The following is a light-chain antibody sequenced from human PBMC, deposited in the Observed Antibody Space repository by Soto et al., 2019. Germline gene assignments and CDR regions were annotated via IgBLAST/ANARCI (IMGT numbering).Light chain of an antibody. CDR3: QQDYNLP. Sequence: EIVMTQSPATLSLSPGERATLSCRASQSVSSSYLSWYQQKPGQAPRLLIYGASTRATGIPARFSGSGSGTDFTLTIISLQPVDFAVYYCQQDYNLPFGRGTKVDIK. V-gene: IGKV3D-7*01. J-gene: IGKJ3*01. CDR1: QSVSSSY. CDR2: GAS.